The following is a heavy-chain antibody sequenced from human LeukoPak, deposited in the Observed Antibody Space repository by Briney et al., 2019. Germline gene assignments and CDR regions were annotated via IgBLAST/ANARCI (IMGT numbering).Heavy chain of an antibody. J-gene: IGHJ6*02. CDR3: ARERDYSNAYVMDV. Sequence: SETLSLTCTVSRGSISDYYWSWIRQPAGKGLGWIGRFYTSGSTNYNPSLKSRVTMSVDTSKNQFSLRLSSVTAADTAVYYCARERDYSNAYVMDVWGQGTTVTVSS. CDR1: RGSISDYY. CDR2: FYTSGST. D-gene: IGHD4-11*01. V-gene: IGHV4-4*07.